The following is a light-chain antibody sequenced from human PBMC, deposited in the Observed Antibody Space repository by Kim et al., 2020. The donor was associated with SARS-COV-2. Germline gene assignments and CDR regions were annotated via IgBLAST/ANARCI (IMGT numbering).Light chain of an antibody. CDR1: SSDRLVFNA. Sequence: GQSITNSWTGRSSDRLVFNAVYWYQQHTGKAPKVLIYDVHNRPSGVSNRFSGSKSGDTASLTISGLQAEDEADYYCSSYTPSQTLLFGGGTKVTVL. CDR3: SSYTPSQTLL. CDR2: DVH. J-gene: IGLJ3*02. V-gene: IGLV2-14*03.